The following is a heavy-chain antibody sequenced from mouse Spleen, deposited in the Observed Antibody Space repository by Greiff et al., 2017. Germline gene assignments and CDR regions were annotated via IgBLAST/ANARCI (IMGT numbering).Heavy chain of an antibody. J-gene: IGHJ3*01. CDR3: ERGKGFAY. Sequence: QVQLKQSGPELVKPGASVKISCKASGYSFTSYYIHWVKQRPGQGLEWIGWIYPGSGNTKYNEKFKGKATLTADTTSSTAYMQLSSLTSEDSAVYYCERGKGFAYWGQGTLVTVSA. CDR2: IYPGSGNT. V-gene: IGHV1-66*01. CDR1: GYSFTSYY.